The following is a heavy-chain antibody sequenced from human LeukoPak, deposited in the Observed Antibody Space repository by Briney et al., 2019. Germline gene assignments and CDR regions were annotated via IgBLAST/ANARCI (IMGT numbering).Heavy chain of an antibody. Sequence: ASLRVSCAASAYTFTGYYMHWVRQAPGQGLEWVACINPNSGGTNYAQRFQGRVTITRDTSITTAYMKISRRRSDDTAVYYCARDGNYYDSSGYYYDAFYIWGEGEIVTVSS. CDR1: AYTFTGYY. D-gene: IGHD3-22*01. CDR3: ARDGNYYDSSGYYYDAFYI. V-gene: IGHV1-2*02. J-gene: IGHJ3*02. CDR2: INPNSGGT.